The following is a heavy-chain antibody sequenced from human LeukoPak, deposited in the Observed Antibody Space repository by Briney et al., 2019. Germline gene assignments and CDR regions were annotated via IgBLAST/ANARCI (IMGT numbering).Heavy chain of an antibody. CDR3: ARHRSYDSSGYYGGPYYYYMDV. D-gene: IGHD3-22*01. V-gene: IGHV5-51*01. Sequence: GESLKISCKGSGYSFTSYWIGWVRQMPGKGLEWMGIIYPGDSDTRYSPSFQCQVTISADKSISTAYLQWSSLKASDTAMYYCARHRSYDSSGYYGGPYYYYMDVWGKGTTVTISS. CDR1: GYSFTSYW. CDR2: IYPGDSDT. J-gene: IGHJ6*03.